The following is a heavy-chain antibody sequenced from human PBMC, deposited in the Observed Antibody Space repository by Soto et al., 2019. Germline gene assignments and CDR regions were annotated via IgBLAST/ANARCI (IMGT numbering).Heavy chain of an antibody. V-gene: IGHV1-69*04. Sequence: SVKVSCKASGGTFSSYTISWVRQAPGQGLEWMGRIIPILGIANYAQKFQGRVTITADKSTSTAYMELSSLRSEDTAVYYCARDQVLETTVTTRAQQRVWFDPWGQGTLVTGSS. CDR3: ARDQVLETTVTTRAQQRVWFDP. CDR1: GGTFSSYT. CDR2: IIPILGIA. J-gene: IGHJ5*02. D-gene: IGHD4-17*01.